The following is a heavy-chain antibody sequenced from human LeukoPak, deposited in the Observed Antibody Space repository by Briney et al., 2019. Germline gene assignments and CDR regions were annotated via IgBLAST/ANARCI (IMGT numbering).Heavy chain of an antibody. V-gene: IGHV5-51*01. J-gene: IGHJ4*02. D-gene: IGHD3-3*01. Sequence: GESLKISCKGSGYSFTSYWIGWVRQVPGKGLEWMGIIYPGDSDTRYSPSFQGQVTISADKSISTAYLQWSSLKASDTAMYYCARHRTPVLRFLEWLFGYFDYWGQGTLVTVSS. CDR3: ARHRTPVLRFLEWLFGYFDY. CDR2: IYPGDSDT. CDR1: GYSFTSYW.